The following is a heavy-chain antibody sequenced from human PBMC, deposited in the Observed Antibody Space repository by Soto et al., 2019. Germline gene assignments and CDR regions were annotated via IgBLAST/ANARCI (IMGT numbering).Heavy chain of an antibody. CDR1: GFSLSTIGVG. J-gene: IGHJ6*02. CDR2: IYWSDDK. D-gene: IGHD6-13*01. Sequence: QITLKESGPTLVKPTQTLTLTCTFSGFSLSTIGVGLGWIRQPPGQSLEWLALIYWSDDKPYSPSLKSRLTITKVTSQNQVVLTMLNMDPVDTATYYCAHRGSSRSWYESNDYSYGMDVWGQGTTLTVSS. CDR3: AHRGSSRSWYESNDYSYGMDV. V-gene: IGHV2-5*01.